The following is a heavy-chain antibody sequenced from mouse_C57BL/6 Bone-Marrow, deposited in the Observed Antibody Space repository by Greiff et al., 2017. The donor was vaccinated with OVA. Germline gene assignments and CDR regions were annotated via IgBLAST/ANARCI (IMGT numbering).Heavy chain of an antibody. V-gene: IGHV1-69*01. CDR3: ARSPLLLRYAMDY. CDR2: IDPSDSYT. CDR1: GYTFTSYW. J-gene: IGHJ4*01. Sequence: VQLQQPGAELVMPGASVKLSCKASGYTFTSYWMHWVKQRPGQGPEWIGEIDPSDSYTNYNQKFKGKSTLTVDKSSSTAYMQLSSLTSEDSAVYYCARSPLLLRYAMDYWGQGTSVTVSS. D-gene: IGHD1-1*01.